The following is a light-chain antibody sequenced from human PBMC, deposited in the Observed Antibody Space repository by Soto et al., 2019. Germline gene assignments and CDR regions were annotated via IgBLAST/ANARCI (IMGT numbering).Light chain of an antibody. J-gene: IGKJ2*01. Sequence: DIQLTQSPSFLSASVGDRVTITCRASQGISSYLAWYQQKPGKAPNLLIYAASTLQSGVPSRFSGSGSGTEFTLTINSLQPEDFAIYYCQQVNSYPRTFGQGTKLEIK. CDR1: QGISSY. CDR2: AAS. CDR3: QQVNSYPRT. V-gene: IGKV1-9*01.